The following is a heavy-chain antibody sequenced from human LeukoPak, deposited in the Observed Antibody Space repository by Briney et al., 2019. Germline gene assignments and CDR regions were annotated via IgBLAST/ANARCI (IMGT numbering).Heavy chain of an antibody. J-gene: IGHJ4*02. CDR2: ISGSGGST. Sequence: PGGSLRLSCAASGFTFSSYGMSWVRQAPGKGLEWVSAISGSGGSTYYADSVKGRFTISRDNSKNTLYLQMNSLRAEDTAVYYCAKENLMHCGGDCRPNFDYWGQGTLVTVSS. CDR1: GFTFSSYG. D-gene: IGHD2-21*02. V-gene: IGHV3-23*01. CDR3: AKENLMHCGGDCRPNFDY.